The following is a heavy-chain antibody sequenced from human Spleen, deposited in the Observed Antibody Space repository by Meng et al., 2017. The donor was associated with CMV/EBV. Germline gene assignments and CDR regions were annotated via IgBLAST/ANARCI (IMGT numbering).Heavy chain of an antibody. CDR2: ISYDGSNK. J-gene: IGHJ6*02. D-gene: IGHD6-6*01. CDR3: ARDHIAARPQISVLDYYYYGMDV. Sequence: GESLKISCAVSGFTFSSYGVHWVRQAPGKGLEWVAVISYDGSNKYYADSVKGRFTISRDNSKNTLYPQMNSLRAEDTAVYYCARDHIAARPQISVLDYYYYGMDVWGQGTTVTVSS. V-gene: IGHV3-30*19. CDR1: GFTFSSYG.